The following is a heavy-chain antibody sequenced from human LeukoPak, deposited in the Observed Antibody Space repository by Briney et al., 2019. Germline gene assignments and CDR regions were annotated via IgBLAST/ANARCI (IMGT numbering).Heavy chain of an antibody. D-gene: IGHD2-8*01. CDR2: ISGSGDTT. J-gene: IGHJ4*02. Sequence: PGGSLRLSCAASGFTFSRYAMSWARQAPGKGLEWVSGISGSGDTTYYADPVKGRFTTSRDNSKNTLYLQMNSLRAEDTAVYYCAKDFGDCSNGVCYGKPFDYWGQGTLVTASS. V-gene: IGHV3-23*01. CDR1: GFTFSRYA. CDR3: AKDFGDCSNGVCYGKPFDY.